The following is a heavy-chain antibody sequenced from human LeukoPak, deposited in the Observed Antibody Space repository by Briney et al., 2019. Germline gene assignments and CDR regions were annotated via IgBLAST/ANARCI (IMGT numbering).Heavy chain of an antibody. CDR1: GGSISSGDYY. CDR2: IYYSGST. Sequence: PSETLSLTCTVSGGSISSGDYYWSWIRQPPGKGLEWIGYIYYSGSTYYNPSLKSRVTISVDTSKNQFSLKLSSVTAADTAVYYCTRYIVVVPAANDAFDIWGQGTMVTVSS. D-gene: IGHD2-2*01. V-gene: IGHV4-30-4*08. CDR3: TRYIVVVPAANDAFDI. J-gene: IGHJ3*02.